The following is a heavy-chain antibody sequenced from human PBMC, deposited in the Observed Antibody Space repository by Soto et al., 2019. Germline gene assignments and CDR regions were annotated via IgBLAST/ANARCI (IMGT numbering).Heavy chain of an antibody. Sequence: QVQLQESGPGLVKPSGTLSLTCAVSGVSIKSDNWRTWVRQSPGKGLEWIAEIYHSGGTNYNPSPRTRNTISVDMSTNQLSFKLISVTASDTAVYYCAAHRGNTYGPLDDWGQGNLVTVSS. CDR2: IYHSGGT. J-gene: IGHJ4*02. D-gene: IGHD5-18*01. CDR3: AAHRGNTYGPLDD. V-gene: IGHV4-4*02. CDR1: GVSIKSDNW.